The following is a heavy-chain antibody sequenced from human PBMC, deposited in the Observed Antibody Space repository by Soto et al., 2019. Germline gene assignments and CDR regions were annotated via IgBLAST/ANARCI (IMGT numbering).Heavy chain of an antibody. J-gene: IGHJ4*02. CDR1: GFTFSNAW. Sequence: GGSLRLSCAASGFTFSNAWMNWVRQAPGKGLEWVGRIKSKTDGGTTDYAAPVKGRFTISRDDSKNTLYLQMNSLKTEDTAVYYCTTSRRRDYVWGSYRTIDYWGQGTLVTVSS. CDR3: TTSRRRDYVWGSYRTIDY. V-gene: IGHV3-15*07. D-gene: IGHD3-16*02. CDR2: IKSKTDGGTT.